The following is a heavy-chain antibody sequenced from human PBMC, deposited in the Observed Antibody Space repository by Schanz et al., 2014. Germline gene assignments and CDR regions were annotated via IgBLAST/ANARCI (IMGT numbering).Heavy chain of an antibody. CDR1: GFTFSSYA. CDR3: AREEGWGIAAAGPKHYYYGMDV. CDR2: ISNDGSIK. D-gene: IGHD6-13*01. Sequence: QVQLLQFGGGVVQPGRSLRLSCAASGFTFSSYAMHWVRQAPGKGLEWVALISNDGSIKYYADSVEGRFTISRDNSRNTLYLQINSLRAEDTAVYYCAREEGWGIAAAGPKHYYYGMDVWGQGTTVTVSS. V-gene: IGHV3-30-3*01. J-gene: IGHJ6*02.